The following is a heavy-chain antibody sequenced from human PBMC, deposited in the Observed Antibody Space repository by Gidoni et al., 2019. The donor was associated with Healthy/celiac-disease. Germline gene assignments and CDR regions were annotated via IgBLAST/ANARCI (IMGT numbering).Heavy chain of an antibody. Sequence: QLQLQESGPGLAKPPETLSLTCTVPGGSISSSSYYWGWIRQPPGKGLEWIGSIYYSGSTYYNPSLKSRVPISVDTSKNQFSLKLSSVTAADTAVYYCARRVVGATSWFDPWGQGTLVTVSS. CDR1: GGSISSSSYY. CDR3: ARRVVGATSWFDP. CDR2: IYYSGST. V-gene: IGHV4-39*01. J-gene: IGHJ5*02. D-gene: IGHD1-26*01.